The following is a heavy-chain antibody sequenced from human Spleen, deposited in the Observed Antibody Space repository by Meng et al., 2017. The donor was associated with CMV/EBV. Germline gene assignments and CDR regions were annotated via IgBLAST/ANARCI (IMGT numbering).Heavy chain of an antibody. D-gene: IGHD6-13*01. Sequence: SCATSGFTFSTYAMHWVRQAPGKGLEWVAVISYDGNSKYYADSVKGRFTISRDNSNNTLYLQMNSLRGDDTAVYFCARGRSSNWFDYWGRGTLVTVSS. CDR2: ISYDGNSK. J-gene: IGHJ4*02. CDR1: GFTFSTYA. CDR3: ARGRSSNWFDY. V-gene: IGHV3-30*14.